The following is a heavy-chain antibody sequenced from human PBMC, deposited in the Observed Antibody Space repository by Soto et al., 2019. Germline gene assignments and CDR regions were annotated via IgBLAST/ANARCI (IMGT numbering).Heavy chain of an antibody. CDR2: ISWNSDSR. V-gene: IGHV3-9*01. Sequence: EVQLVQSGGGLVQPGRSLRLSCAASGFTFDDYAMHWVRQAPGKGLEWVSGISWNSDSRGYADSVKGRFTISRDNAKNSLYLPMNSLRDEDTALYYCAKGITIFGGFDYWGQGTLVTVSP. D-gene: IGHD3-3*01. CDR1: GFTFDDYA. CDR3: AKGITIFGGFDY. J-gene: IGHJ4*02.